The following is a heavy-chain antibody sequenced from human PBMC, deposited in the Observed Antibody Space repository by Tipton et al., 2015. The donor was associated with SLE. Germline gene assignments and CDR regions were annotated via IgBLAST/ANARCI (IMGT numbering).Heavy chain of an antibody. V-gene: IGHV4-61*01. J-gene: IGHJ5*02. D-gene: IGHD3-10*01. CDR2: IYYSGST. CDR1: GYSISSGYY. CDR3: ARDLREAVRFRESQIYNWFDP. Sequence: TLSLTCAVSGYSISSGYYWSWIRQPPGKGLEWIGYIYYSGSTNYNPSLKSRVTISVDTSKNQFSLKLSSVTAAGTAVYYCARDLREAVRFRESQIYNWFDPWGQGTLVTVSS.